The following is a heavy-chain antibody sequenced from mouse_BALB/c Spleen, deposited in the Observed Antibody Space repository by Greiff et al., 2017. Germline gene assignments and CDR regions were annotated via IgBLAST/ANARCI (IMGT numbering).Heavy chain of an antibody. J-gene: IGHJ2*01. CDR1: GYSITSDYA. CDR2: ISYSGST. V-gene: IGHV3-2*02. Sequence: EVQLQQSGPGLVKPSQSLSLTCTVTGYSITSDYAWNWIRQFPGNKLEWMGYISYSGSTSYNPSLKSRISITRDTSKNQFFLQLNSVTTEDTATYYCASEGRLDYWGQGTTLTVSS. CDR3: ASEGRLDY. D-gene: IGHD2-14*01.